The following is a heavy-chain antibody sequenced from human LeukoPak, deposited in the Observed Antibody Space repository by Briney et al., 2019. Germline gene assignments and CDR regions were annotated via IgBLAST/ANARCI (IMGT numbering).Heavy chain of an antibody. CDR1: GGSISSYY. CDR3: ASSDSYEGPIDFDY. Sequence: SETLSLTCTVSGGSISSYYWSWIRQPPGKGLEWIGYIYYSGSTNYNPSLKSRVTISVDTSKNQFSLKLSSVTAADTAVYYCASSDSYEGPIDFDYWGQGTLVTVSS. V-gene: IGHV4-59*01. CDR2: IYYSGST. D-gene: IGHD5-18*01. J-gene: IGHJ4*02.